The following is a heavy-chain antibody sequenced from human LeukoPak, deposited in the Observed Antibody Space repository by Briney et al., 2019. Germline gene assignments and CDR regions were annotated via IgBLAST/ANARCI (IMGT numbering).Heavy chain of an antibody. Sequence: GGSLRLSCAASGFTFSNYWMSWVRQAPGKGLEWVANIKQDGSEKYYADSVKGRFTISRDNAKNSLYLQMNSLRAEDTAVYYCAKDRPGIAARRFDAFDIWGQGTMVTVSS. D-gene: IGHD6-6*01. V-gene: IGHV3-7*03. CDR2: IKQDGSEK. J-gene: IGHJ3*02. CDR3: AKDRPGIAARRFDAFDI. CDR1: GFTFSNYW.